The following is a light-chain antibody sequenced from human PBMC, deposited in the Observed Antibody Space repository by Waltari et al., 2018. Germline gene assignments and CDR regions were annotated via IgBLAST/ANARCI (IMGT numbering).Light chain of an antibody. V-gene: IGLV1-47*02. CDR3: ASWDDSHYV. CDR1: SSNLGRSY. Sequence: QSFLTQPPPASGTPGQRIPIPCSGSSSNLGRSYVNWYQQLPGPAPKLVIYNNNQRPSGVPDRFSGSKYGTSASLAIDGLRSEDEAVYYCASWDDSHYVFGPGTQVTVL. J-gene: IGLJ1*01. CDR2: NNN.